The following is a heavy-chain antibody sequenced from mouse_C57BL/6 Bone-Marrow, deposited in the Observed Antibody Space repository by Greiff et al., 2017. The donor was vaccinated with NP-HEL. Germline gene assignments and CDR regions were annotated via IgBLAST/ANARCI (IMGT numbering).Heavy chain of an antibody. CDR2: IHPNSGST. CDR1: GYTFTSYW. CDR3: AREGDCAMDY. D-gene: IGHD3-3*01. J-gene: IGHJ4*01. V-gene: IGHV1-64*01. Sequence: VQLQQPGAELVKPGASVKLSCKASGYTFTSYWMHWVKQRPGQGLEWIGMIHPNSGSTNYNEKFKSKATLTVEKSSSTAYMQLSSLTSEDSAVYYCAREGDCAMDYWGQGTSVTVSS.